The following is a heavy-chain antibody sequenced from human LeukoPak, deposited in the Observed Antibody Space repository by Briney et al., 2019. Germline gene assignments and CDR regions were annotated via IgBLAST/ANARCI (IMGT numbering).Heavy chain of an antibody. CDR3: ARDRIAARPENWFDP. J-gene: IGHJ5*02. V-gene: IGHV1-18*01. Sequence: ASVKVSCKASGYTFTSYGISWVRQAPGQGLEWMGWISAYNGNTNYAQKLQGRVTMTTDTSTSTAYMELRSLRSDDTAVYYCARDRIAARPENWFDPWGQGTLVTVSS. D-gene: IGHD6-6*01. CDR2: ISAYNGNT. CDR1: GYTFTSYG.